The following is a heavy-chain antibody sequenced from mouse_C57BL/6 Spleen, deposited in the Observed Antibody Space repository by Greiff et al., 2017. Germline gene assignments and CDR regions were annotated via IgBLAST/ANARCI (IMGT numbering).Heavy chain of an antibody. J-gene: IGHJ4*01. Sequence: ESGPGLVKPSQSLSLTCSVTGYSITSGYYWNWIRQFPGNKLEWMGYISYDGSNNYNPSLKNRISGTRDTSKNQFFLKLNSVTTEDTATYYCARDWDDYYYAMDYWGQGTSVTVSS. V-gene: IGHV3-6*01. D-gene: IGHD2-4*01. CDR1: GYSITSGYY. CDR3: ARDWDDYYYAMDY. CDR2: ISYDGSN.